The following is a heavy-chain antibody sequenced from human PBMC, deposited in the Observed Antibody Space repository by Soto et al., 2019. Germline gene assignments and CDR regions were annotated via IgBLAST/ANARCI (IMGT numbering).Heavy chain of an antibody. Sequence: GESLKISCKTSGYTFTNYWIGWVRQMPGEGLEWMGIIYPGDPDTRYRPSFQGQVTISADKSISTAYLQWSSLQASDTAMYYCASTYYYDSSAYYPNFDSWGQGTLVTVS. D-gene: IGHD3-22*01. V-gene: IGHV5-51*01. CDR1: GYTFTNYW. CDR3: ASTYYYDSSAYYPNFDS. CDR2: IYPGDPDT. J-gene: IGHJ4*02.